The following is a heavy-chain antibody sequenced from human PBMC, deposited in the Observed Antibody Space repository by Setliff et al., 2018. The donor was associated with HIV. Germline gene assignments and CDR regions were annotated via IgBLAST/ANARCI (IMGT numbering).Heavy chain of an antibody. D-gene: IGHD2-2*01. Sequence: SETLSLTCTVSGGSIRSYYWSWIRQPAGKGLEWIGRIYGSGSTNYNPSLKSRVTISVDTSKNQFSLKLSSVTAADTAVFYCARVNFLGGSSTSCPVHYWGQGTLVTVSS. CDR1: GGSIRSYY. CDR2: IYGSGST. V-gene: IGHV4-4*07. J-gene: IGHJ4*02. CDR3: ARVNFLGGSSTSCPVHY.